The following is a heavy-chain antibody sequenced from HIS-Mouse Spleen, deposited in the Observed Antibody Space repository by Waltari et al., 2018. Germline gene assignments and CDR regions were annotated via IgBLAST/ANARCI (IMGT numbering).Heavy chain of an antibody. V-gene: IGHV1-8*01. J-gene: IGHJ3*02. Sequence: QVQLVQSGAEVKKPGASVKVSCKASGYTFTSYDINWVRQATGQGLEWMGWIKPKSGNTGYAQKVHGRVTRTRNTSISTAYMELSSLRSEETAVYYCARLTNSRIAAAYDAVDIWGQGTMVTVSS. CDR3: ARLTNSRIAAAYDAVDI. CDR2: IKPKSGNT. CDR1: GYTFTSYD. D-gene: IGHD6-13*01.